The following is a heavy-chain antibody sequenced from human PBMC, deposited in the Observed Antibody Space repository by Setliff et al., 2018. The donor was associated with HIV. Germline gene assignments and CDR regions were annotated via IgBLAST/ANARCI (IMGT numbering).Heavy chain of an antibody. CDR2: IYYSGNT. D-gene: IGHD2-2*01. Sequence: SETLSLTCAVSSYSIDSGYYWAWIRQSPGRGPEWIGSIYYSGNTYYNPSLKSRVTISVDTSKNQFSLKLSSVSAADTAVYYCARGHPIVPTGLVSFYFDHWGQGTLVTVSS. J-gene: IGHJ4*02. V-gene: IGHV4-38-2*01. CDR3: ARGHPIVPTGLVSFYFDH. CDR1: SYSIDSGYY.